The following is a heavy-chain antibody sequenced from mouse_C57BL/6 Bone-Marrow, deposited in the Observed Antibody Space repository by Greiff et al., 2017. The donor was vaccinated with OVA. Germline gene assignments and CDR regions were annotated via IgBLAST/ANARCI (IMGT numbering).Heavy chain of an antibody. CDR1: GYAFSSSW. J-gene: IGHJ1*03. CDR3: ARHYGSRDWYFDV. CDR2: IYPGDGDT. V-gene: IGHV1-82*01. D-gene: IGHD1-1*01. Sequence: QVQLQQSGPELVKPGASVKISCKASGYAFSSSWMNWVKQRPGKGLEWIGRIYPGDGDTNYNGKFKGKATLTADKSSSTAYMHLSSLTSEDSAVDFCARHYGSRDWYFDVWGTGTTVTVSS.